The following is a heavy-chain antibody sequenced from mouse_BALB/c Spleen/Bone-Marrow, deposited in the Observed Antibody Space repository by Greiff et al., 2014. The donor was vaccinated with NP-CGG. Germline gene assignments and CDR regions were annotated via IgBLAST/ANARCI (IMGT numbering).Heavy chain of an antibody. CDR1: GYTFTDYT. Sequence: EVKLVESGPELVKPGASVKISCKASGYTFTDYTLHWVKQSHGKSLGWIGVVNPNIGGTSYNQKFKGKASLTVNKSSTTAYMELRSLTSEDSAVYYCARGRWYYWGQGTTLTVSS. CDR3: ARGRWYY. CDR2: VNPNIGGT. J-gene: IGHJ2*01. V-gene: IGHV1-22*01. D-gene: IGHD2-3*01.